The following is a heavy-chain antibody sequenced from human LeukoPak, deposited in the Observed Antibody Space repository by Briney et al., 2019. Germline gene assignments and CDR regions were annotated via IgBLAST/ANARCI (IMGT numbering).Heavy chain of an antibody. CDR1: GFTFSSYW. J-gene: IGHJ4*02. CDR2: INSDGSST. CDR3: AKGQSGTYPRVHFDY. V-gene: IGHV3-74*01. Sequence: GGSLRLSCAASGFTFSSYWMHWVRQAPGKGLVWVSRINSDGSSTSYADSVKGRFTISRDNAKNTLYLQMNSLRAEDTAVYYCAKGQSGTYPRVHFDYWGQGTLVTVSS. D-gene: IGHD1-26*01.